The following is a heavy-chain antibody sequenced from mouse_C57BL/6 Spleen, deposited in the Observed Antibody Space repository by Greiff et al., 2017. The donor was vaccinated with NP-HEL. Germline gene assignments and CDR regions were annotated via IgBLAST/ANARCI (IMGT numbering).Heavy chain of an antibody. CDR2: IHPNSGST. CDR1: GYTFTSYW. CDR3: ARKGYGSSYGWYFDV. Sequence: QVQLQQPGAELVKPGASVKLSCKASGYTFTSYWMHWVKQRPGQGLEWIGMIHPNSGSTNYNEKFKSKATLTVDKSSSTAYMQRSSLTSEDSAVYYCARKGYGSSYGWYFDVWGTGTTVTVSS. V-gene: IGHV1-64*01. D-gene: IGHD1-1*01. J-gene: IGHJ1*03.